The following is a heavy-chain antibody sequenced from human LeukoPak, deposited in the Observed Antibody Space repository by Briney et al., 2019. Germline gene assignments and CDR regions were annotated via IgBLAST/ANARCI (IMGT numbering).Heavy chain of an antibody. Sequence: GGSLRLSCAASGFTFSSYSMNWVRQAPGKGLEWVSYISSSSSTIYYADSVKGRFTISRDNAKNSLYLQMNSLRAEDTAVYYCARGARVRVLWFGEFRGAFDIWGQGTMVTVSS. D-gene: IGHD3-10*01. V-gene: IGHV3-48*01. CDR1: GFTFSSYS. J-gene: IGHJ3*02. CDR3: ARGARVRVLWFGEFRGAFDI. CDR2: ISSSSSTI.